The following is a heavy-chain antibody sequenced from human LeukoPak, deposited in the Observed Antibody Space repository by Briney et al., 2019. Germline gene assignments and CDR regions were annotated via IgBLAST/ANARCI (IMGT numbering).Heavy chain of an antibody. D-gene: IGHD3-22*01. J-gene: IGHJ4*02. CDR2: IYTSGST. CDR3: ARLRLFPDYFDY. Sequence: SETLSLTCTVSGGSISSYYWSWIRQPAGKGLEWIGRIYTSGSTNYNPSLRSRVTMSVDTSKNQFSLKLSSVTAADTAVYYCARLRLFPDYFDYWGQGTLVTVSS. V-gene: IGHV4-4*07. CDR1: GGSISSYY.